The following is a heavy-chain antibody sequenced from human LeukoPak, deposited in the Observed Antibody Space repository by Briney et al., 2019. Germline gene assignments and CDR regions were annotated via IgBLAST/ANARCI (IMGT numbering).Heavy chain of an antibody. CDR3: ATSSDAPANM. D-gene: IGHD2-2*01. V-gene: IGHV3-7*01. CDR2: IRQDGGAK. Sequence: GGSLRLSCAVSGFTFSTYWMSWVRQAPGTGMEWVANIRQDGGAKYYVDSVRGRFTISRDNAKNSLYLQMNSLRAEDTGVYYCATSSDAPANMWGQGTLVTVSS. J-gene: IGHJ4*02. CDR1: GFTFSTYW.